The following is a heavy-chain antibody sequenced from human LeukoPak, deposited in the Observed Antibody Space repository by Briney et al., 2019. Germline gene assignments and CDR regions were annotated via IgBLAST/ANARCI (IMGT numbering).Heavy chain of an antibody. CDR2: IYYSGNT. D-gene: IGHD1-26*01. CDR3: ARVGSGSFDY. CDR1: GGSISSYY. J-gene: IGHJ4*02. Sequence: SETLSLTCTVSGGSISSYYWSWIRQPPGKGLEWIGYIYYSGNTNDNPSLKSRVTVSIDTSKNQFYLKMSSVTAADTAVYYCARVGSGSFDYWGQGTLVTVSS. V-gene: IGHV4-59*01.